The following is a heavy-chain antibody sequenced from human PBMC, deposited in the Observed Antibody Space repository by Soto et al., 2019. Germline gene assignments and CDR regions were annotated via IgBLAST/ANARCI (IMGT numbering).Heavy chain of an antibody. V-gene: IGHV3-9*01. J-gene: IGHJ4*02. Sequence: GGSLRLSCAASGFTFDDYAMHWVRQAPGKGLEWVSGISWNSGSIGYADSVKGRFTISRDNAKNSLYLQMNSLRAEDTALYYCAKVSGWQGGYFDYWGQGTLVTVSS. CDR3: AKVSGWQGGYFDY. D-gene: IGHD6-19*01. CDR2: ISWNSGSI. CDR1: GFTFDDYA.